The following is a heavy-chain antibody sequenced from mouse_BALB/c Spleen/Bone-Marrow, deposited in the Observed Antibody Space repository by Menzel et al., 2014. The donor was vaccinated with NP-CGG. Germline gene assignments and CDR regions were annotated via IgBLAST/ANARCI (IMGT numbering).Heavy chain of an antibody. V-gene: IGHV1-61*01. CDR3: AREKVYYGISWFAY. CDR1: GYSFTTYW. Sequence: QVHVKQSGTEVVRPGASVKLSCKASGYSFTTYWMNWVKQRPGQGLEWISMIHPSDSETRLNQKFKDKATLTVDKSSSTAYMQLNSPTSEDSAVYYCAREKVYYGISWFAYWGQGTLVTVSA. D-gene: IGHD2-1*01. J-gene: IGHJ3*01. CDR2: IHPSDSET.